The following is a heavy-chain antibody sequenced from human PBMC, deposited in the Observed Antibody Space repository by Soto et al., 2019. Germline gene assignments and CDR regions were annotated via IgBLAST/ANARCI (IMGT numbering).Heavy chain of an antibody. V-gene: IGHV2-5*01. CDR3: AHRPTSTEDFYFDS. Sequence: QITLTESGPTLVTPTQTLTLTCSFSGFSLTSSGVAVGWFRQPPGKAPEWLSLIYWNDDKRYSPSLRSRLIVTGDASKNQVVLTLADADAADSGTYYCAHRPTSTEDFYFDSWGQVTLVTVSS. CDR2: IYWNDDK. CDR1: GFSLTSSGVA. J-gene: IGHJ4*02.